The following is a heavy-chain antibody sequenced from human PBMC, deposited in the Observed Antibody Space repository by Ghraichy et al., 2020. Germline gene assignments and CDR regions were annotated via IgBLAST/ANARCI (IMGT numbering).Heavy chain of an antibody. CDR3: ARDQLEQWLAYNWFDP. V-gene: IGHV3-21*01. Sequence: GGSLRLSCAASGFTFSSYSMNWVRQAPGKGLEWVSSISSSSSYIYYADSVKGRFTISRDNAKNSLYLQMNSLRAEDTAVYYCARDQLEQWLAYNWFDPWGQGTLVTVSS. D-gene: IGHD6-19*01. CDR2: ISSSSSYI. CDR1: GFTFSSYS. J-gene: IGHJ5*02.